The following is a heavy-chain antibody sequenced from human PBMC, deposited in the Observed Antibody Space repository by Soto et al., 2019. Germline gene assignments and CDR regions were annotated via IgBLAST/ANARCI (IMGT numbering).Heavy chain of an antibody. J-gene: IGHJ6*02. CDR3: ARGIEGWYQGRYYYGMDV. CDR1: GGSVSSGSYY. D-gene: IGHD6-19*01. V-gene: IGHV4-61*01. CDR2: IYYSGST. Sequence: QVQLQESGPGQVKPSETLSLTCTVSGGSVSSGSYYWSWIRQPPGKGLEWIGYIYYSGSTNYNPSLKSRVTISVDTPKNQFSLKLSSVTAADTAVYYCARGIEGWYQGRYYYGMDVWGQGTTVTVSS.